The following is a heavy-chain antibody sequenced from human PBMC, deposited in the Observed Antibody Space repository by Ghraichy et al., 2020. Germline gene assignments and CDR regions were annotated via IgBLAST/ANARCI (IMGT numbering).Heavy chain of an antibody. CDR3: ANYMTTVPADY. J-gene: IGHJ4*02. CDR2: ISGSGGST. V-gene: IGHV3-23*01. Sequence: GESLNISCAASGFTFSSYAMSWVRQAPGKGLEWVSAISGSGGSTYYADFVKGRFTISRDNSKNTLYLQMNSLRAEDTAVYYCANYMTTVPADYWGQGTLVTVSS. CDR1: GFTFSSYA. D-gene: IGHD4-11*01.